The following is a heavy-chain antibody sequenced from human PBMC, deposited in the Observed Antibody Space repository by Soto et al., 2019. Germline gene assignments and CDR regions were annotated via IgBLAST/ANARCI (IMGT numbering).Heavy chain of an antibody. CDR1: VDSIKTHY. D-gene: IGHD2-2*03. CDR3: ASGWMAAFDN. J-gene: IGHJ4*02. CDR2: IYYSGST. V-gene: IGHV4-59*11. Sequence: TSETLSLTCNVTVDSIKTHYWSWIRQAPGKGLEWIGYIYYSGSTLYNPSLKRRVTISADTAKNQFSLRLTSLTAADTAVYYCASGWMAAFDNWGQGTLVTVSS.